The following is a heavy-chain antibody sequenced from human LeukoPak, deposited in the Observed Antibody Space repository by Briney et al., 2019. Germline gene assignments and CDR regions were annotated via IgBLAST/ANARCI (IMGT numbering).Heavy chain of an antibody. CDR2: IYTSGST. J-gene: IGHJ3*02. CDR1: GGSISSGSYY. Sequence: PSETLSLTCTVSGGSISSGSYYWSWIRQPAGRGLEWIGRIYTSGSTNYKPSLKSRVTISVDTSKNQFSLKLSSVTAADTAVYYCARSFGVVHDAFDIWGQGTMVTVSS. V-gene: IGHV4-61*02. CDR3: ARSFGVVHDAFDI. D-gene: IGHD3-3*01.